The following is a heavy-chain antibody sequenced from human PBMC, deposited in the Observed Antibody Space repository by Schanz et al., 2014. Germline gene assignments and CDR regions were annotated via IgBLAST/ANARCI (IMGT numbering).Heavy chain of an antibody. Sequence: QVQLVESGGGVAQPGRSLRLSCAASGFTFSSYGMHWVRQAPGKGLEWVAVILYDGSNKYYADSVKGRFTISRDNSKNTLYLQMNSLRVEDTAVYFCARDRAAGYYDSGMSYYYYGMDVWGQGTTVTVSS. D-gene: IGHD3-10*01. J-gene: IGHJ6*02. CDR1: GFTFSSYG. CDR3: ARDRAAGYYDSGMSYYYYGMDV. CDR2: ILYDGSNK. V-gene: IGHV3-30*03.